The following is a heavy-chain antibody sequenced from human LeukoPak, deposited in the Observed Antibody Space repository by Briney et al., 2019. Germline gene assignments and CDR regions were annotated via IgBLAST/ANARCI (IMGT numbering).Heavy chain of an antibody. CDR3: ARQSKRYDILTGYRPDAFNV. V-gene: IGHV4-39*01. Sequence: PSETLSLTCTVSGGSIGSSSYYWGWIRQPPGKGLEWIGSMHYGGSSDYTPSLKSRVTISVDTSQNQFSLKLTSVTAADTAVYYCARQSKRYDILTGYRPDAFNVWGQGSMVTVSS. J-gene: IGHJ3*01. CDR1: GGSIGSSSYY. CDR2: MHYGGSS. D-gene: IGHD3-9*01.